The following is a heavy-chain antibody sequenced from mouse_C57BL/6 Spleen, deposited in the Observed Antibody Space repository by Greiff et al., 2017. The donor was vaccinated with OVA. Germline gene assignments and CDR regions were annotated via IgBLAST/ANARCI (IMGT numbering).Heavy chain of an antibody. D-gene: IGHD1-1*01. J-gene: IGHJ3*01. V-gene: IGHV1-22*01. CDR1: GYTFTDYN. Sequence: VQLKESGPELVKPGASVKMSCKASGYTFTDYNMHWVKQSHGKSLEWIGYINPNNGGTSYNQKFKGKATLTVNKSSSTAYMELRSLTSEDSAVYYCAREDYYGSSYSFAYWGQGTLVTVSA. CDR2: INPNNGGT. CDR3: AREDYYGSSYSFAY.